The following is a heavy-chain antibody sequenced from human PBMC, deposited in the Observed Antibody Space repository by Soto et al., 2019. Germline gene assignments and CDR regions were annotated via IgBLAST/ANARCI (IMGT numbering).Heavy chain of an antibody. CDR3: ARSPGVFDY. Sequence: QVQLVQSWAEVKKPGSSVKVSCKASGGTFSSLAISWVRQAPGQGLEWMGGLVPVFGTANYAQKFQGRVTITADTSTSTSYMELGSLRSEDTAVYYCARSPGVFDYWGQGNLVTVSS. D-gene: IGHD3-10*01. V-gene: IGHV1-69*06. CDR2: LVPVFGTA. CDR1: GGTFSSLA. J-gene: IGHJ4*02.